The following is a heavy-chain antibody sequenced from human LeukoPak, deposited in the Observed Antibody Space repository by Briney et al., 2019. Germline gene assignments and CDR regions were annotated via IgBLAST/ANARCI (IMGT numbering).Heavy chain of an antibody. CDR2: ISGSGGST. V-gene: IGHV3-23*01. CDR1: GFTFSTYA. CDR3: AKANYNSFYFDY. D-gene: IGHD5-24*01. J-gene: IGHJ4*02. Sequence: QPGGSLRLSCAASGFTFSTYAMSWVRQAPGKGLEWVSSISGSGGSTYYADSVKGRSTISRDNSKNTLYLQMNSLRAEDTAVYYCAKANYNSFYFDYWGQGTLVTVSS.